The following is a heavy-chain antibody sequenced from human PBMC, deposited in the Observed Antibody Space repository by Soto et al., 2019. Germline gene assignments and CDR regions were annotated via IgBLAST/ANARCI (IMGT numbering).Heavy chain of an antibody. Sequence: PGESLKISCKASGYSFTSYWIIWVRQMPGRGLEWMGRIDPSDSYTDYNPAFQGHIIISSDKSTSTVYLQLTTLKASDNGMYYCERPQGGTDWLDPWGQGTLVTVSS. V-gene: IGHV5-10-1*01. CDR2: IDPSDSYT. CDR1: GYSFTSYW. CDR3: ERPQGGTDWLDP. D-gene: IGHD1-7*01. J-gene: IGHJ5*02.